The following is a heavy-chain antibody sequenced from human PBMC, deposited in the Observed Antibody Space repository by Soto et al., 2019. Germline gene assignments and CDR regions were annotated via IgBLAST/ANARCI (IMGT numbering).Heavy chain of an antibody. CDR1: GFSLSTSGVG. CDR2: IYWDDDK. D-gene: IGHD3-3*01. CDR3: ARNTIFGVLYAFDI. Sequence: QITLKESGPPLVKPTQPLTLTCTFSGFSLSTSGVGVGWIRQPPGKALEWLALIYWDDDKRYSPSLKSRLTITKDTSKKQVVLTMTNMDPVDTATYYCARNTIFGVLYAFDIWGQGTMVTVSS. V-gene: IGHV2-5*02. J-gene: IGHJ3*02.